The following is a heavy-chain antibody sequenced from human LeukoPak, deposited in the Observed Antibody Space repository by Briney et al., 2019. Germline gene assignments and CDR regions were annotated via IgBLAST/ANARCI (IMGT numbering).Heavy chain of an antibody. CDR2: LYHSGST. CDR3: ARDRGAVTPLYYMDV. Sequence: PSETLSLTCAVSGYFISSGYYWAWIRQPPGKALEWIGSLYHSGSTYYNPSLKSRVTISVDTTKNQLSLKLSSVTAADTAVYYCARDRGAVTPLYYMDVWGKGTTVTVSS. V-gene: IGHV4-38-2*02. CDR1: GYFISSGYY. J-gene: IGHJ6*03. D-gene: IGHD6-19*01.